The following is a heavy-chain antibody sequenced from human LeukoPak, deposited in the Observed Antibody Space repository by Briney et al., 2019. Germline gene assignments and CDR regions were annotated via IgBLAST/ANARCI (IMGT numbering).Heavy chain of an antibody. Sequence: SGGSLRLSCAASGFTFSSYAMSWVRQAPGKGLEWVSAISGSGGSTYNADSVKGRFTISRDNSKNTLDLQMNSLRAEDTAAYYCAKDVGGATRFLDYWGQGTLVTVSS. D-gene: IGHD1-26*01. V-gene: IGHV3-23*01. CDR1: GFTFSSYA. CDR2: ISGSGGST. J-gene: IGHJ4*02. CDR3: AKDVGGATRFLDY.